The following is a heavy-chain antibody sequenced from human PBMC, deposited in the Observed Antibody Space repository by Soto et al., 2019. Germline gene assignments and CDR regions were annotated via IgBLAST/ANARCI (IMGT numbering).Heavy chain of an antibody. CDR3: ARGYSGWYFDY. CDR1: GFGFNNYA. Sequence: VHLLESGGTLVKPGGSLRLSCAASGFGFNNYAMNWVRQAPGKGLEWVTSITGSGDKTNYADSVKGRFTVSRDNAKNTLYLQMNSLRADDTAVYYCARGYSGWYFDYWGQGTLVTVSS. CDR2: ITGSGDKT. D-gene: IGHD6-19*01. V-gene: IGHV3-23*01. J-gene: IGHJ4*02.